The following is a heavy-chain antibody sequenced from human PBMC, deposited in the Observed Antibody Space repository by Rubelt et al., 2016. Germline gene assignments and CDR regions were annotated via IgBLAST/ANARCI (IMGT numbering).Heavy chain of an antibody. D-gene: IGHD6-19*01. CDR3: AREVTAVAASEFDY. CDR2: ISTDGRST. J-gene: IGHJ4*02. Sequence: EVQLVESGGGLVQPGGSLRLSCAASGFTFTNYWTHWVRQAPGKGLVWISRISTDGRSTSYADSVKGRFTSSRGNAKNTLYLQRNSLRVEDTAVYYCAREVTAVAASEFDYWGQGTLVTVSS. CDR1: GFTFTNYW. V-gene: IGHV3-74*01.